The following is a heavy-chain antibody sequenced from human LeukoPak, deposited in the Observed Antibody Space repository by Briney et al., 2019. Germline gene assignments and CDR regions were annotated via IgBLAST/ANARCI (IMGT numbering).Heavy chain of an antibody. V-gene: IGHV4-4*07. CDR3: AREGKVVPAAGAFDP. Sequence: PSETLSLTCTVSGGSISSYYWSWIRQPAGKGLEWIGRIYTSGSTNYNPSLKSRVTMSVDTSKNQFSLKLSSVTAADTAVYYCAREGKVVPAAGAFDPWGQGTLVTVSS. CDR1: GGSISSYY. J-gene: IGHJ5*02. D-gene: IGHD2-2*01. CDR2: IYTSGST.